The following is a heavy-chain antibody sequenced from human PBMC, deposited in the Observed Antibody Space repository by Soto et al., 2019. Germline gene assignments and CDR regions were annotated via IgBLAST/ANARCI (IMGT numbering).Heavy chain of an antibody. CDR2: TYYRSKWYN. D-gene: IGHD6-6*01. V-gene: IGHV6-1*01. Sequence: PSQTLSLTCAISGDSVSSNSAAWNWIRQSPSRGLEWLGRTYYRSKWYNDYAVSVKSRITINPDTSKNQFSLQLNSVTPEDTAVYYCARDFSERWYSSSSSAFDIWGQGTMVTVS. J-gene: IGHJ3*02. CDR3: ARDFSERWYSSSSSAFDI. CDR1: GDSVSSNSAA.